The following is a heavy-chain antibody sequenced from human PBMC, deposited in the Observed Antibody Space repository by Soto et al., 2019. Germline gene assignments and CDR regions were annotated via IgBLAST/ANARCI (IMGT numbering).Heavy chain of an antibody. CDR1: GGSFSGYY. J-gene: IGHJ4*02. V-gene: IGHV4-34*01. CDR3: ARVRYCSGGSCFDY. D-gene: IGHD2-15*01. CDR2: INHSGST. Sequence: LXLTCAVYGGSFSGYYWSWIRQPPGKGLEWIGEINHSGSTNYNPSLKSRVTISVDTSKNRFSLKLSSVTAADTAVYYCARVRYCSGGSCFDYWGQGNLVTVSS.